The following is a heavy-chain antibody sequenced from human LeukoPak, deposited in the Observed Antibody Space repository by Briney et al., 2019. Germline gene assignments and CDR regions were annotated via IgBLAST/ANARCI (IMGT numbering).Heavy chain of an antibody. J-gene: IGHJ6*03. CDR3: ARRRWHSSGWHDKLDYYYMDV. Sequence: PGGSLRLSCAASGFTFSSYGMHWVRQAPGKGLEWVAFIRYDGSNKYYADSVKGRFTISRDNAKNSLYLQMNSLRAEDTALYYCARRRWHSSGWHDKLDYYYMDVWGKGTTVTVSS. CDR2: IRYDGSNK. D-gene: IGHD6-19*01. CDR1: GFTFSSYG. V-gene: IGHV3-30*02.